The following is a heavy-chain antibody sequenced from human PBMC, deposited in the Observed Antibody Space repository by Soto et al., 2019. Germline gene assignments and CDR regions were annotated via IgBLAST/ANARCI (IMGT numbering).Heavy chain of an antibody. CDR1: GYTFTSYA. J-gene: IGHJ4*02. Sequence: ASVKVSCKASGYTFTSYAMHWVRQAPGQRLEWMGWINAGNGNTKYSQKFQGRVTITRDTSASTAYMELSSLRSDDTAVYYCSRASFGVVTDFDYWGQGTLVTVSS. V-gene: IGHV1-3*01. D-gene: IGHD3-3*01. CDR3: SRASFGVVTDFDY. CDR2: INAGNGNT.